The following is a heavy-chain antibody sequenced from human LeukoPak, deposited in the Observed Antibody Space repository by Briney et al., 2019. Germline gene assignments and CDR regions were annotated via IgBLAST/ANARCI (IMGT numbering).Heavy chain of an antibody. CDR3: ARARAGEHRDY. CDR2: ISSSSSYI. Sequence: GGSLRLSCGVSGFTFSSYSMNWVRQAPGKGLAWVSSISSSSSYIYYADSVKGRFNISRDNAKNSLYLQMNSLRAKDTAVYYCARARAGEHRDYWGQGTLVTVSS. CDR1: GFTFSSYS. V-gene: IGHV3-21*01. D-gene: IGHD1/OR15-1a*01. J-gene: IGHJ4*02.